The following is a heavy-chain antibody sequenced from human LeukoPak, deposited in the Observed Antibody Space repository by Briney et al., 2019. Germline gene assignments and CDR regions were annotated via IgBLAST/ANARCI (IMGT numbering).Heavy chain of an antibody. CDR1: GYTFISYG. D-gene: IGHD3-3*01. V-gene: IGHV1-18*01. J-gene: IGHJ6*02. Sequence: ASVKVSCKASGYTFISYGISWVRQAPGQGLEWMGWISTYNDNTHYAQKLQGRVTMTTDTSTSTAYMELRSLRPDDTAVYYCARADDFSPRYYYGMDVWGQGTTVTVSS. CDR2: ISTYNDNT. CDR3: ARADDFSPRYYYGMDV.